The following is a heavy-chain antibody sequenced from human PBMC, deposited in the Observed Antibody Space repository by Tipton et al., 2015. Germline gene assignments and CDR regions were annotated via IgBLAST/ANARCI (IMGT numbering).Heavy chain of an antibody. CDR1: GGSVTSNNYF. CDR2: IFHSGST. Sequence: TLSLTCSVSGGSVTSNNYFWSWIRQPPGKGLEWIGYIFHSGSTSYNPSLRSRVFISIDTSKNQFSLKLNSVTAADTAAYYCARGGAGYYYDSVGYLSWGQGTLVTVSS. D-gene: IGHD3-22*01. J-gene: IGHJ5*02. CDR3: ARGGAGYYYDSVGYLS. V-gene: IGHV4-61*01.